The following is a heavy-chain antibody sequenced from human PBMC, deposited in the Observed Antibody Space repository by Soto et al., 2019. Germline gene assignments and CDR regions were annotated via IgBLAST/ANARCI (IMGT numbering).Heavy chain of an antibody. D-gene: IGHD6-6*01. J-gene: IGHJ2*01. CDR1: GGSFSGYY. CDR2: INHSGST. Sequence: ETLSLTCAVYGGSFSGYYWSWIRQPPGKGLEWIGEINHSGSTNYNPSLKSRVTISVDTSKNQFSLKLSSVTAADTAVYYCARSARGGFLGRWNWYFDLWGRGTLVTVSS. CDR3: ARSARGGFLGRWNWYFDL. V-gene: IGHV4-34*01.